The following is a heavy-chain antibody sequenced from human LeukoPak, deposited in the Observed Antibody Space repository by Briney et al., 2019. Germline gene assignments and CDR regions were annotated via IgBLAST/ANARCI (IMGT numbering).Heavy chain of an antibody. CDR1: GFTFSYYW. CDR3: ASPSDYYDSSGYYDH. CDR2: IDSDGSST. J-gene: IGHJ5*02. V-gene: IGHV3-74*01. D-gene: IGHD3-22*01. Sequence: GGSLRLSCAASGFTFSYYWMHWVRQGPGKGLVWVSRIDSDGSSTNYADSVKGRFTISRDNVKNTLYLQMNSLRAEDTAVYYCASPSDYYDSSGYYDHWGQGTLVTVSS.